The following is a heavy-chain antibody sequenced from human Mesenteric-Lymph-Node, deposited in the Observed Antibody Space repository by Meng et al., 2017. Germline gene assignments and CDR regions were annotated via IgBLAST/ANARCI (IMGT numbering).Heavy chain of an antibody. CDR2: IYYSGST. Sequence: LQLQESGPGLVKPSETLSLTCTVSGGSISSSNYYWDWIRQPPGKGLEWIGSIYYSGSTYYNPSLKSRVTISVDTSKNQFSLKLSSVTAADTAVYYCASPLGILGIVDLWGRGTLVTVSS. V-gene: IGHV4-39*01. J-gene: IGHJ2*01. D-gene: IGHD7-27*01. CDR3: ASPLGILGIVDL. CDR1: GGSISSSNYY.